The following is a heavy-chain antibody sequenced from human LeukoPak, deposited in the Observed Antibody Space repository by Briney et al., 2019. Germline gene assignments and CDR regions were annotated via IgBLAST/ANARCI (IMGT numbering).Heavy chain of an antibody. V-gene: IGHV3-21*01. CDR2: ISSSSSYI. J-gene: IGHJ4*02. Sequence: PGGSLRLSCAASGFTFSSYSMNWVRQAPGKGLEWVSSISSSSSYIYYADSVKGRFTISRDNAKNSLHLQMNSLRAEDTAVYYCARETSSGWYNYFDYWGQGTLVTVSS. D-gene: IGHD6-19*01. CDR1: GFTFSSYS. CDR3: ARETSSGWYNYFDY.